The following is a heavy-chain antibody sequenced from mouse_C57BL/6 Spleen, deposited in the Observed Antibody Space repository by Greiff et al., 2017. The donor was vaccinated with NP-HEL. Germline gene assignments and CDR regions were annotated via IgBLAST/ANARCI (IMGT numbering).Heavy chain of an antibody. CDR3: AREGEWLLSDY. CDR1: GYTFTSYG. D-gene: IGHD2-3*01. CDR2: IYPRSGNT. Sequence: ESGAELARPGASVKLSCKASGYTFTSYGISWVKQRTGQGLEWIGEIYPRSGNTYYNEKFKGKATLTADKSSSTAYMELRSLTSEDSAVYFCAREGEWLLSDYWGQGTTLTVSS. J-gene: IGHJ2*01. V-gene: IGHV1-81*01.